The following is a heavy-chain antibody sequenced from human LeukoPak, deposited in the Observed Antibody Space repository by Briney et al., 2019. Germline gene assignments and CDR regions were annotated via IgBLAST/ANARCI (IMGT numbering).Heavy chain of an antibody. V-gene: IGHV3-23*01. CDR2: ISGSGGST. D-gene: IGHD6-19*01. Sequence: PGGSLRLSCAASGFTFSSYTMTWVRQAPGKGLEWVSVISGSGGSTYFADSVKGRFTISRDNSKNTLYLQMNSLRAEDTAVYYCAKDPVAVDAWGQGTQVTVSS. J-gene: IGHJ4*02. CDR1: GFTFSSYT. CDR3: AKDPVAVDA.